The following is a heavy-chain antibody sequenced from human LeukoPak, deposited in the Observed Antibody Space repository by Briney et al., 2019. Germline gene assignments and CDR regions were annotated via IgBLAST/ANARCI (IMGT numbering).Heavy chain of an antibody. CDR2: IKSKTDGGTT. CDR3: TTGLTIFGVVNYDLFDY. CDR1: GFTFSNAW. J-gene: IGHJ4*02. Sequence: GGSLRLSCAASGFTFSNAWMSWVRQAPGKELEWVGRIKSKTDGGTTDYAAPVKGRFTISRDDSKNTLYPQMNSLKTEDTAVYYCTTGLTIFGVVNYDLFDYWGQGTLVTVSS. V-gene: IGHV3-15*01. D-gene: IGHD3-3*01.